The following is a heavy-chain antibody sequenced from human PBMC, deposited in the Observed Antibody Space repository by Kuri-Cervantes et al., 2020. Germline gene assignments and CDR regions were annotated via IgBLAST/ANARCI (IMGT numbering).Heavy chain of an antibody. D-gene: IGHD1-14*01. CDR1: GYTLTGYY. Sequence: ASVNVSCKASGYTLTGYYMHWVRQAPGQGLEWMGWMNPNSGNTGYAQKFQGRVTMTRNTSISTAYMELSSLRSEDTAVYYCARGARAGIDYWGQGTLVTVSS. J-gene: IGHJ4*02. CDR2: MNPNSGNT. V-gene: IGHV1-8*02. CDR3: ARGARAGIDY.